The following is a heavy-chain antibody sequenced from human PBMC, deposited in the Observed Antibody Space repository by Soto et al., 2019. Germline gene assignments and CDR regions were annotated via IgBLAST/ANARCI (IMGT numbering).Heavy chain of an antibody. V-gene: IGHV1-69*13. CDR3: ARVLGSHYYDSSGYYLAY. D-gene: IGHD3-22*01. CDR1: GGTFSSYA. J-gene: IGHJ4*02. CDR2: IIPICGRA. Sequence: ASVKVSCKASGGTFSSYAISWVRQAPGQGLEWMGGIIPICGRANYAQKFQCRVTITADASTSTAYMELSSLRSEDKAVYYCARVLGSHYYDSSGYYLAYWGQGTLVTVSS.